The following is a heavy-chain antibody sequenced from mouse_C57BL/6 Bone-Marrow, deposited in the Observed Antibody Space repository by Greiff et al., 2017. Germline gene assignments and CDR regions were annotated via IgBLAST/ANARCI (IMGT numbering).Heavy chain of an antibody. Sequence: VKQRPGQGLEWIGEIDPSDSYTNYNRKFKGKSTLTVDKSSSTAYMPLSSLTSEDSAVYYCARITTVVAPYYFDYWGQGTTLTVSS. CDR3: ARITTVVAPYYFDY. V-gene: IGHV1-69*01. D-gene: IGHD1-1*01. J-gene: IGHJ2*01. CDR2: IDPSDSYT.